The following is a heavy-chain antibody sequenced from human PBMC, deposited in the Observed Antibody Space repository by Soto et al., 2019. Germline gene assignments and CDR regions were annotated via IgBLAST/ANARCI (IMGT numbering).Heavy chain of an antibody. V-gene: IGHV1-2*04. J-gene: IGHJ4*02. Sequence: ASVKVSCKASGYTFTGYYMHWVRQAPGQGLEWMGWINPNSGGTNYAQKFQGWVTMTRDTSISTAYMELSRLRSDDTAVYYCARGSTQWLTSYYFDYWGQGTLVTVSS. CDR1: GYTFTGYY. CDR2: INPNSGGT. CDR3: ARGSTQWLTSYYFDY. D-gene: IGHD6-19*01.